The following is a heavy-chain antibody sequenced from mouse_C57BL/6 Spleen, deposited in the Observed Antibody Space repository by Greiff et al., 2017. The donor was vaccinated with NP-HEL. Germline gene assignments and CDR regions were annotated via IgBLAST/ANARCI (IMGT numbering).Heavy chain of an antibody. CDR2: INPNNGGT. D-gene: IGHD2-3*01. CDR1: GYTFTDYN. J-gene: IGHJ3*01. Sequence: EVQLQQSGPELVKPGASVKIPCKASGYTFTDYNMDWVKQSHGKSLEWIGDINPNNGGTIYNQKFKGKATLTVDKSSSTAYMELRSLTSEDTAVYYCARSRDGYRFAYWGQGTLVTVSA. CDR3: ARSRDGYRFAY. V-gene: IGHV1-18*01.